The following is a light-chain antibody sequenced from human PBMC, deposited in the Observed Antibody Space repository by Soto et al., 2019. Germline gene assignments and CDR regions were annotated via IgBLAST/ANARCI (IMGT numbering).Light chain of an antibody. V-gene: IGKV1-5*03. CDR3: QHYNSYPPWT. CDR1: QSINSW. Sequence: DIQMTQSPSTLSAFVGDRVTITCRASQSINSWLAWYQQEPGKAPKLLIYKASSLASGVPSRFSGSGSGTEFTLTITSLQPDDFATSYCQHYNSYPPWTFGQGTKVEIK. J-gene: IGKJ1*01. CDR2: KAS.